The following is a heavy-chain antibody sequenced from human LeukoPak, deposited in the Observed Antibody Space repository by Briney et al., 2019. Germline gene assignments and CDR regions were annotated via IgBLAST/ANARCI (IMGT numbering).Heavy chain of an antibody. D-gene: IGHD3-22*01. CDR1: GFIFSNAW. Sequence: PGGSLRLSCAASGFIFSNAWMSWVRQAPGKGLEWVSAISGSGGSTYYADSVKGRFTISRDNSKNTLYLQMNSLRAEDTAVYYCAKGDSSGYYANFDYWGQGTLVTVSS. V-gene: IGHV3-23*01. CDR3: AKGDSSGYYANFDY. CDR2: ISGSGGST. J-gene: IGHJ4*02.